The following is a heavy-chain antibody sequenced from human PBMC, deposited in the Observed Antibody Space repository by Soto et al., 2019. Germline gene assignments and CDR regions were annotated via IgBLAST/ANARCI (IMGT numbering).Heavy chain of an antibody. D-gene: IGHD5-18*01. Sequence: EEHLLESGGGLVQSGGSLRLSCAASGFTFSNAWMSWVRQAPGKGLEWVGRIKSKTDGGTTDYAAPVKGRFTISRDDSKNTLYLQMNSLKTEDTAVYYCTTTGGYRDGDNDYWGQGTLVTVSS. CDR2: IKSKTDGGTT. CDR1: GFTFSNAW. CDR3: TTTGGYRDGDNDY. V-gene: IGHV3-15*01. J-gene: IGHJ4*02.